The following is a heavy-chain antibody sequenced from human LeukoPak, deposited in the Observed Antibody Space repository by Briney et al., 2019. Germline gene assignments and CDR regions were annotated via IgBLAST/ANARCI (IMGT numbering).Heavy chain of an antibody. Sequence: SGGSLRLSCAASGFSVSVNYMTWVRQAPGKGLEWVSVIYSGGNTYYSDSVKGRFTISRDNSKNTLFLQMNSLKSEDTAMYYCARAVGFHDPFDIWGQGTVVTVSS. CDR1: GFSVSVNY. CDR2: IYSGGNT. CDR3: ARAVGFHDPFDI. D-gene: IGHD3-3*01. V-gene: IGHV3-66*02. J-gene: IGHJ3*02.